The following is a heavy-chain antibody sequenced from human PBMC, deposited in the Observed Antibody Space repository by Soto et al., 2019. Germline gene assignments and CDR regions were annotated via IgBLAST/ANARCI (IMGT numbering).Heavy chain of an antibody. Sequence: ASVKVSCKSSGYTFTGYYMHWVRQAPGQGLEWMGWINPNSGGTNYAQKFQGRVTMTRDTSISTAYMELSRLRADDTAVYYCARERTFATPFSGYHLGETIHYWGPGPMVTI. CDR2: INPNSGGT. CDR1: GYTFTGYY. D-gene: IGHD5-12*01. CDR3: ARERTFATPFSGYHLGETIHY. J-gene: IGHJ4*02. V-gene: IGHV1-2*02.